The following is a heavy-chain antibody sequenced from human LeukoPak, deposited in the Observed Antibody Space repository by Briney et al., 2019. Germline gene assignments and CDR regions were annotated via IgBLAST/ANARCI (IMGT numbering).Heavy chain of an antibody. Sequence: SETLSLTCTVSGGSISSGGYYWGWLRQHPGTGLEWIGYIYYSGSTYYNPSLKSRVTISVDTSKNQFSLKLSSVTAADTAVYYCASSYYYDSSGSGAFDIWGQGTMVTVSS. CDR3: ASSYYYDSSGSGAFDI. V-gene: IGHV4-31*03. J-gene: IGHJ3*02. CDR1: GGSISSGGYY. CDR2: IYYSGST. D-gene: IGHD3-22*01.